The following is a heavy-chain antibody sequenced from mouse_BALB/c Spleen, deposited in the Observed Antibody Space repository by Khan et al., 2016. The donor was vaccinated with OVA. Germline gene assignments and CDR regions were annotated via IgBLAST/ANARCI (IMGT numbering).Heavy chain of an antibody. CDR1: GFTFSDYG. V-gene: IGHV5-15*02. CDR3: VRWAMDY. CDR2: ISSLAYSI. J-gene: IGHJ4*01. Sequence: EVGLVASGGGLVQPGGSRKLSCAASGFTFSDYGMAWVRQAPGKGPEWVAFISSLAYSIYYADTVTGRFTISRENAKNTLYLEMSSLRSEDTAMXFCVRWAMDYWGQGTSVTVSS.